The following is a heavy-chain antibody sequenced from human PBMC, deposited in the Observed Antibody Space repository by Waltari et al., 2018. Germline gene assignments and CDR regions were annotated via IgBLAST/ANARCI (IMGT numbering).Heavy chain of an antibody. Sequence: EVQLVQSGAEVKKPGESLKISCKGSGYSFTSYWIGWVRQMPGKGLEWMGIIYPGDSDTRYSPSFQGQATISADKSIRTAYLQWSSLEASDTAMYYCARHAHLDYYYYGMDVWGQGTTVTVSS. CDR1: GYSFTSYW. V-gene: IGHV5-51*01. CDR2: IYPGDSDT. J-gene: IGHJ6*02. CDR3: ARHAHLDYYYYGMDV.